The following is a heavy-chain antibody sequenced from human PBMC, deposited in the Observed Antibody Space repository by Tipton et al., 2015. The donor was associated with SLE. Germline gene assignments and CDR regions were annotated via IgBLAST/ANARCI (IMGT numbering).Heavy chain of an antibody. J-gene: IGHJ2*01. V-gene: IGHV3-30*04. Sequence: SLRLSCAASGIIFRTYTMHWVRQAPGKGLEWVAGISHDARGKYYADSVKGRFTISRDNSENILFLQLNSLGTEDTAVYYCAREDGTSGYAGYFDPWGRGTLVAVSS. CDR3: AREDGTSGYAGYFDP. D-gene: IGHD3-22*01. CDR1: GIIFRTYT. CDR2: ISHDARGK.